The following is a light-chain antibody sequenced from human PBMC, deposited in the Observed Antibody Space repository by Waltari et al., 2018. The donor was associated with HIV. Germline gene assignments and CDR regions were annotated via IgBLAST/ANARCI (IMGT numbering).Light chain of an antibody. CDR1: SSSIVSTY. CDR2: RNN. J-gene: IGLJ1*01. CDR3: AAWGDSLTSFV. Sequence: QSVLTQPPPASETPGQRVPISCSGTSSSIVSTYLYWYYHLPGTAPKRLIYRNNQRPSGGPDRFSGSKSGTSASLAISGLRSEDEADYYCAAWGDSLTSFVFGTGTKVTVL. V-gene: IGLV1-47*01.